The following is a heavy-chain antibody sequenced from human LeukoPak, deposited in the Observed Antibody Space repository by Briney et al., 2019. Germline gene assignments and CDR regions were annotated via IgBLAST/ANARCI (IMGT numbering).Heavy chain of an antibody. V-gene: IGHV3-11*05. CDR1: GFTFSDHY. CDR3: ARGTAGDY. CDR2: ISTSSSYT. Sequence: PGGSLRLSCAASGFTFSDHYMSWIRQAPGKGPEWVSYISTSSSYTTYADSVKGRFTISRDNAKNSLFLQMNSLRAEDTAVYYCARGTAGDYWGQGTLVTVSS. J-gene: IGHJ4*02.